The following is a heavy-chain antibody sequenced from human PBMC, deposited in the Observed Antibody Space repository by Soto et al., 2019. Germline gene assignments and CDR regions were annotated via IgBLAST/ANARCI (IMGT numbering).Heavy chain of an antibody. J-gene: IGHJ4*02. Sequence: QVQLVESGGGVVQPGRSLRLSCAASGFTFSSYAMHWVRQAPGKGLEWVAVISYDGSNKYYADSVKGRFTISRDNSKNQRYRQMNSLRAEDTAVYYCARDYVWRVGKHPLGLDYWGQGTLVTVSS. CDR2: ISYDGSNK. CDR3: ARDYVWRVGKHPLGLDY. V-gene: IGHV3-30-3*01. D-gene: IGHD3-16*01. CDR1: GFTFSSYA.